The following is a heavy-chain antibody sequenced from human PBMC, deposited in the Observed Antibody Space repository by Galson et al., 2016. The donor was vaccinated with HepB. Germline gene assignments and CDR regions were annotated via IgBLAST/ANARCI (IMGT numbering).Heavy chain of an antibody. CDR1: GVSISSYY. CDR3: AREGSLSSSPDALDI. CDR2: IYYTGST. Sequence: ETLSLTCTVSGVSISSYYWSWIRQPPGKGLEWIGYIYYTGSTNYNPSLKSRVTMSVDTSKNQFSLKLSSVTAADTAVYYCAREGSLSSSPDALDIWGQGTMVTVSS. V-gene: IGHV4-59*01. D-gene: IGHD6-6*01. J-gene: IGHJ3*02.